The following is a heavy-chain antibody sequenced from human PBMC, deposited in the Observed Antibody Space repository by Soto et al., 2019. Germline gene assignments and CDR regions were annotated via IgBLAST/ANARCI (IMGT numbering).Heavy chain of an antibody. V-gene: IGHV4-61*01. Sequence: QVQLQESGPGLVKPSETLSLTCTVSGGSVSSGSYYWSWIRQPPGKGLEWIGYIYYSGSTNYNPSLKSRVTISVDTSKNQFSLKLSSVTAADTAVYYCARVSGGGDNWFDPWGQGTLVTVSS. CDR1: GGSVSSGSYY. CDR3: ARVSGGGDNWFDP. D-gene: IGHD3-10*01. CDR2: IYYSGST. J-gene: IGHJ5*02.